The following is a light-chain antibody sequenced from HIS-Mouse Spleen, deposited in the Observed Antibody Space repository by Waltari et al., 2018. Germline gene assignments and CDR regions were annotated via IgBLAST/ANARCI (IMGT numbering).Light chain of an antibody. CDR2: EAS. CDR3: YSTDSSGNHRV. V-gene: IGLV3-10*01. J-gene: IGLJ2*01. CDR1: ALPKKY. Sequence: SYELTQPPSVSVSPGQTARITCSGDALPKKYAYWYQKKSGQAPVLVIYEASKRPSGIPGRFSGSSSGTMATLTISGAQVEDEADYYCYSTDSSGNHRVFGGGTKLTVL.